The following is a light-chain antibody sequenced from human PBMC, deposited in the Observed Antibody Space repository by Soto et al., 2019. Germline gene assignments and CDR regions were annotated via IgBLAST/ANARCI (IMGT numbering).Light chain of an antibody. J-gene: IGKJ1*01. CDR1: QSVSSSF. CDR2: GAS. V-gene: IGKV3-20*01. Sequence: EIVLTQSPGTLSLSPGERATLSCRASQSVSSSFLAWYQQKPGQAPRLLIYGASIRATGIPDRFSGSGSGTDCTLTISRLEPEDFAVYYCQQYDSSPWTFGQGTTVEIK. CDR3: QQYDSSPWT.